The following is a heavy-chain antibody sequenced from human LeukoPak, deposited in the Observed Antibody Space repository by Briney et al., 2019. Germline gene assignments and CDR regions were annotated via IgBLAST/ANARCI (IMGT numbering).Heavy chain of an antibody. CDR3: ARGTRGYSYGPGVNWFDP. Sequence: PSETLSLTCAVSGGSISSSNWWSWVRQPPGKGLEWIGEIYHSGSTNYNPSLKSRVTISVDKSKNQFSLKLSSVTAADTAVYYCARGTRGYSYGPGVNWFDPWGQGTLVTVSS. D-gene: IGHD5-18*01. V-gene: IGHV4-4*02. J-gene: IGHJ5*02. CDR2: IYHSGST. CDR1: GGSISSSNW.